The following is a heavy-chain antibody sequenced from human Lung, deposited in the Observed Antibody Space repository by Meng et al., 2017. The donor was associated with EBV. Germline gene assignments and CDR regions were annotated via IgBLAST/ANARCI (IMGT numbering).Heavy chain of an antibody. CDR3: VKGTPGRSYCDY. D-gene: IGHD3-10*01. Sequence: GLLEQSVPEVTEPWDSAGVSCKASSCAVGTYGISWVRQAPGLGLEWMGWFVNYRDTYPAPKFQYRVTLTTDTHTNTVIMELRSLTSDDTAVYYCVKGTPGRSYCDYWGQGTLVTVSS. CDR1: SCAVGTYG. V-gene: IGHV1-18*01. J-gene: IGHJ4*02. CDR2: FVNYRDT.